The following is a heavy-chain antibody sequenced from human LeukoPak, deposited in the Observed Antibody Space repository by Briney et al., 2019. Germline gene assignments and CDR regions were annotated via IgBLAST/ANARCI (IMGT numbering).Heavy chain of an antibody. CDR3: ARGSFYVPSSLYYFDS. V-gene: IGHV3-33*01. Sequence: GGSLRLSCAASGFTFSSYGMHWVRQAPGKGLEWVAVIWYDGINQYYADSVKGRSTISRDNSKNTLYLQMNSLRAEDTAVYYCARGSFYVPSSLYYFDSWGQGTLVTVSS. CDR1: GFTFSSYG. J-gene: IGHJ4*02. D-gene: IGHD3-16*01. CDR2: IWYDGINQ.